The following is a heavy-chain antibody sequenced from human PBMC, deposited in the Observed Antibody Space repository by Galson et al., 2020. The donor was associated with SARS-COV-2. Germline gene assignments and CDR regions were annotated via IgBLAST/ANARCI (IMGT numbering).Heavy chain of an antibody. V-gene: IGHV3-23*01. Sequence: GESLKISCAASGFTFSSYAMNWLRQAPGKGLEWVSGISGSGSTTYYAGSVKGRFTISRDNSQNTLYLQMNSLRAKDTAIYYCAKRHRDSSGFDYWGQGARVTVSS. CDR3: AKRHRDSSGFDY. CDR1: GFTFSSYA. J-gene: IGHJ4*02. D-gene: IGHD3-22*01. CDR2: ISGSGSTT.